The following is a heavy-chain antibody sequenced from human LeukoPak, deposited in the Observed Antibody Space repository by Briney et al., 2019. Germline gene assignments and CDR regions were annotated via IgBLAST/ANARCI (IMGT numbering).Heavy chain of an antibody. Sequence: AGGSLRLSCAASGFTFSNYAMIWVRQAPGKGLEWLSAIGVNTDRTYYADAVRGRLTNSRAYSQNTLSLQMSSLRAEDTAVYYCAKGHGDHIPAEYLEHWGQGTLVTVSS. CDR1: GFTFSNYA. CDR2: IGVNTDRT. V-gene: IGHV3-23*01. J-gene: IGHJ1*01. D-gene: IGHD4-17*01. CDR3: AKGHGDHIPAEYLEH.